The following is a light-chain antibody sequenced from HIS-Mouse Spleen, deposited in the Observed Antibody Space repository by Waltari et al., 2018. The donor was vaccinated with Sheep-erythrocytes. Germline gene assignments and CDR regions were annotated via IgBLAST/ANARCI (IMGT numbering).Light chain of an antibody. CDR2: EGS. CDR3: CSYAGSSTPWV. CDR1: SSDAGSYNL. J-gene: IGLJ3*02. V-gene: IGLV2-23*01. Sequence: QSALTPPASVSGSPGQSITISCTGTSSDAGSYNLFVWYHPHPGKAPKPMIYEGSKRPSGVSNRFSGSKSGNTASLTISGLQAEDEADYYCCSYAGSSTPWVFGGGTKLTVL.